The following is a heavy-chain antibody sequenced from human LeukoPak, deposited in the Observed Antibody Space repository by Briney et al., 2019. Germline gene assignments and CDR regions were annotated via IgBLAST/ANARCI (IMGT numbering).Heavy chain of an antibody. V-gene: IGHV4-30-4*08. CDR2: IYYSGST. Sequence: SETLSLTCAVYGGSFSGYYWSWIRQPPGKGLEWIGYIYYSGSTFYNPSLKSRVTISVDTSKNEFSLKLSSVTAADTAVYYCAREFWSGSYSDKWGQGTLVTVSS. D-gene: IGHD3-3*01. CDR1: GGSFSGYY. J-gene: IGHJ4*02. CDR3: AREFWSGSYSDK.